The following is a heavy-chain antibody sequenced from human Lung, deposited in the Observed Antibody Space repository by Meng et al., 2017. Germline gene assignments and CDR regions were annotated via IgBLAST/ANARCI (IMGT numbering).Heavy chain of an antibody. J-gene: IGHJ4*01. Sequence: QGQLVQSGAEVKKPGASVKVSCKASGYTFAGYYMHWVRQAPGQGLEWMGWINPNSGGTNYAQKFQGRVTMTRDTSISTAYMELSRLRSDDTAVYYCARDEDISAAGKLFGDYWGHGTLVTVSS. CDR3: ARDEDISAAGKLFGDY. CDR2: INPNSGGT. CDR1: GYTFAGYY. V-gene: IGHV1-2*02. D-gene: IGHD6-13*01.